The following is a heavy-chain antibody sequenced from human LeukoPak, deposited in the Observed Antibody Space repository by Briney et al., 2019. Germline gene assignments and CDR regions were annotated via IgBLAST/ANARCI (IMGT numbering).Heavy chain of an antibody. V-gene: IGHV4-31*03. D-gene: IGHD1-14*01. CDR1: GGSISSGGYY. J-gene: IGHJ4*02. CDR2: IYYSGST. Sequence: NPSETLSLTCTVSGGSISSGGYYWSWIRQHPGKGLEWIGYIYYSGSTYYNPSLKSRVTISVDTSKNQFSLKLSSVTAADTAVYHCARGTPFDYWGQGTLVTVSS. CDR3: ARGTPFDY.